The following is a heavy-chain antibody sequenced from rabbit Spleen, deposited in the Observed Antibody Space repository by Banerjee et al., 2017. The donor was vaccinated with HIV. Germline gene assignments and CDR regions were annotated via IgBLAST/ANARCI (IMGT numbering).Heavy chain of an antibody. CDR3: ARDLANVIGWNFYL. CDR2: INTKSGET. J-gene: IGHJ4*01. V-gene: IGHV1S45*01. CDR1: GFSLTYNYV. D-gene: IGHD1-1*01. Sequence: QEQLEESGGGLVKPGGSLALTCKASGFSLTYNYVMCWVRQAPGKGLEWIACINTKSGETVYATWAKGRFTISRTSSTTVTLQMTSLTAADTATYFCARDLANVIGWNFYLWGPGTLVTVS.